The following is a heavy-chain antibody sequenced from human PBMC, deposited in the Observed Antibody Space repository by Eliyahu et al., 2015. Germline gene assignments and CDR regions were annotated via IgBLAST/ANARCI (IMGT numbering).Heavy chain of an antibody. V-gene: IGHV3-49*05. D-gene: IGHD4-17*01. J-gene: IGHJ4*02. CDR1: GFTFGAYA. CDR2: IRSKAYGGTT. Sequence: EVQLVESGGGLVKPGRSLRLSCTASGFTFGAYAMSWFRQAPGKGLEWVGFIRSKAYGGTTEYAASVKGRFTISRDDSKSIAYLQMNSLKTEDTAVYYCTGHKTYGDYVRGRYWGQGTLVTVSS. CDR3: TGHKTYGDYVRGRY.